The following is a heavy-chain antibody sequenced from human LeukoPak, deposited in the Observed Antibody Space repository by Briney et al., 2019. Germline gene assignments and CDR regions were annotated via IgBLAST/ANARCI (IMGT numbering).Heavy chain of an antibody. CDR3: ARVRSSTLYAFDI. Sequence: SQTLSLTCTVSGGSISSGDYYWSWIRQPPGKGLEWIGYIYYSGSTYYNPSLKSRVTISVDTSKDQFSLKLSSVTAADTAVYYCARVRSSTLYAFDIWGQGTMVTVSS. V-gene: IGHV4-30-4*08. CDR2: IYYSGST. D-gene: IGHD6-13*01. J-gene: IGHJ3*02. CDR1: GGSISSGDYY.